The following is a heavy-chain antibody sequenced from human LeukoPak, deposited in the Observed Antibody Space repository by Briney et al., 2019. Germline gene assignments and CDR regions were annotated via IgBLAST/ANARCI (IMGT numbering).Heavy chain of an antibody. J-gene: IGHJ4*02. CDR2: IKQDGSEK. CDR1: GFTFSSYW. V-gene: IGHV3-7*01. CDR3: ARDGREYYYDSSGYYYSTYYFDY. Sequence: GGSLRLSCAASGFTFSSYWMSWVRQAPGKGLEWVANIKQDGSEKYYVDSVKGRFTISRDNAKNSLYLQMNSLRAEDTAVYYCARDGREYYYDSSGYYYSTYYFDYWGQGTLVTVSS. D-gene: IGHD3-22*01.